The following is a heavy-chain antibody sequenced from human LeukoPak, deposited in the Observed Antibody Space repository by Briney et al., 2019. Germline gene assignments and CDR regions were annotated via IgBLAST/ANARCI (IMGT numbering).Heavy chain of an antibody. D-gene: IGHD2-15*01. CDR1: GFTLSTYG. CDR3: AKDICGGSCYEGYYFDY. CDR2: IQYDGSHK. J-gene: IGHJ4*02. Sequence: GGSLRLSCAASGFTLSTYGMHWVRQAPGEGLEWVAFIQYDGSHKFHADSVKGRFTISRDNSKNTLYLQMNSLRAEDTALYYCAKDICGGSCYEGYYFDYWGQGTLVTVSS. V-gene: IGHV3-30*02.